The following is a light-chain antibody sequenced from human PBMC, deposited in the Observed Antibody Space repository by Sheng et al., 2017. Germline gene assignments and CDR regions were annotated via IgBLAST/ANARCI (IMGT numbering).Light chain of an antibody. J-gene: IGLJ2*01. CDR3: SAWDDSLIAVV. CDR1: SSNIGSNP. CDR2: SNN. Sequence: QLVLTQPPSASGTPGQRVTIACSGSSSNIGSNPINWYQQLPGTAPRLLIYSNNQRPSGVPDRFSGSKSGTSASLAISGLQSEDEADYYCSAWDDSLIAVVFGGGTKLTVL. V-gene: IGLV1-44*01.